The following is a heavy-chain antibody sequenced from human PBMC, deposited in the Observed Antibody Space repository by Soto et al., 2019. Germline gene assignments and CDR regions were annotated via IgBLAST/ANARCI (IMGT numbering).Heavy chain of an antibody. D-gene: IGHD6-19*01. J-gene: IGHJ4*02. V-gene: IGHV3-13*01. CDR3: ARETGLRSSGWSYYFDF. Sequence: GGSLRLSCAASGFTFSNYDMHWVRQVTGKGLEWVSTIGTAGDTYYPGSVKGRFTISRENAKNSLYLQMNSLRDEDTAVYFCARETGLRSSGWSYYFDFWGQGTRVTVSS. CDR1: GFTFSNYD. CDR2: IGTAGDT.